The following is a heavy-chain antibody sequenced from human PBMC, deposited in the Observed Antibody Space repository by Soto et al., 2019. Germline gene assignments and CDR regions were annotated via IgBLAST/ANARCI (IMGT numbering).Heavy chain of an antibody. V-gene: IGHV1-3*01. CDR3: ASEIDATTATSLDY. J-gene: IGHJ4*02. CDR2: INADNGNT. Sequence: QVQLVQSGAEVKKPGASVKVSCKASGYTFSGSVMHWVRQAPGQGLEWMGWINADNGNTKYSQKFQGRVTMTWDTSASTAYMELSGLRSEDTAIYYCASEIDATTATSLDYWGQGTLVTVSS. D-gene: IGHD4-17*01. CDR1: GYTFSGSV.